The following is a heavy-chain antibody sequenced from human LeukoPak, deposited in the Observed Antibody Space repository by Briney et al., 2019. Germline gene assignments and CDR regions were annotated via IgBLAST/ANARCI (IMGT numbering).Heavy chain of an antibody. CDR3: TRDLMDYDVSTGLHHYYMDV. CDR2: IGGSASST. V-gene: IGHV3-23*01. Sequence: GGSLRLSCGASGFTFSNYAMSWVRQAPGKGLEWVSTIGGSASSTYYADSVKGRFTISRDNAKNTLYLQMDTLRVEDTAVYYCTRDLMDYDVSTGLHHYYMDVWGQGTTVTVSS. CDR1: GFTFSNYA. J-gene: IGHJ6*02. D-gene: IGHD3-9*01.